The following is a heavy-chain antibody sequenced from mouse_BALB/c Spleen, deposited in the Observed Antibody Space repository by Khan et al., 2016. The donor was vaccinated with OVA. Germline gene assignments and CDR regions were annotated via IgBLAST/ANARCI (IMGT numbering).Heavy chain of an antibody. V-gene: IGHV3-2*02. J-gene: IGHJ2*01. CDR1: GYSITSDYA. CDR3: ARSIMAN. CDR2: ISYSGST. Sequence: VQLKEPGPGLVKPSQSLSLTCPVTGYSITSDYAWNWIRQFPGNKLEWMGYISYSGSTSYYPSLNSRISITRDTSKNQFFLQLNSVTTEDTATXYCARSIMANWGQGTTLTVSS.